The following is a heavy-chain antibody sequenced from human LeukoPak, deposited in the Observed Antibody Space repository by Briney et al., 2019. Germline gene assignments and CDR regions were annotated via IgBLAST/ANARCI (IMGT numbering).Heavy chain of an antibody. J-gene: IGHJ3*02. CDR3: ARVRDGYNDAYDI. D-gene: IGHD5-24*01. Sequence: GASVKVSCKASGYTFTSYGISWVRQAPGQGLECMGSISAYNGNTNYAQKLQGRVTMTTDTSTSTAYMELSSLRSEDTAVYYCARVRDGYNDAYDIWGQGTMVTVPS. CDR1: GYTFTSYG. CDR2: ISAYNGNT. V-gene: IGHV1-18*01.